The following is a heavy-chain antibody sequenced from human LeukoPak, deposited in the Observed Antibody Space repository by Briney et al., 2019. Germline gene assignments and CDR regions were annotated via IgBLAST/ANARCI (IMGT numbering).Heavy chain of an antibody. J-gene: IGHJ4*02. CDR2: IYHSGST. CDR3: ASRASTVVDFDY. Sequence: SETLSLTCTVSGGSISSYYWSWIRQPPGKGLEWIGYIYHSGSTYYNPSLKSRVTISVDRSKNQFSLKLSSVTAADTAVYYCASRASTVVDFDYWGQGTLVTVSS. CDR1: GGSISSYY. V-gene: IGHV4-59*12. D-gene: IGHD2-2*01.